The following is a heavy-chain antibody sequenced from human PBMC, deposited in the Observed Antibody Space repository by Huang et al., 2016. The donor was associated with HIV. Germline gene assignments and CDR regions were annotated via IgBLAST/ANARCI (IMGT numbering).Heavy chain of an antibody. Sequence: QVQLVESGGGVVQPGGSLRLSCAASGFTFSNFGMHWVRQAPGKGLEWVAVSSYDGRNGYYLESVKGRFTISRDNPMHTLYLQMNSLRPNDTAVYYCAKESRWFSDLDTWGQGTLVTVSS. CDR3: AKESRWFSDLDT. CDR1: GFTFSNFG. V-gene: IGHV3-30*18. J-gene: IGHJ5*02. D-gene: IGHD2-15*01. CDR2: SSYDGRNG.